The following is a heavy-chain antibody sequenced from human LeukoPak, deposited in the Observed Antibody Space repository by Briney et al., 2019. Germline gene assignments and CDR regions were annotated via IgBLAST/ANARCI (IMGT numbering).Heavy chain of an antibody. CDR2: IRVYNGNT. Sequence: ASVTVSCKASGYTFTSCGINWVRQAPGQGLEWMGWIRVYNGNTNYAQKLQGRVTMTTDTSTSTAYMELRSLRSDDTAVYYCARGPGGRSGYYPLEDYYYMDVWGKGTTVTVSS. V-gene: IGHV1-18*01. CDR3: ARGPGGRSGYYPLEDYYYMDV. D-gene: IGHD3-22*01. CDR1: GYTFTSCG. J-gene: IGHJ6*03.